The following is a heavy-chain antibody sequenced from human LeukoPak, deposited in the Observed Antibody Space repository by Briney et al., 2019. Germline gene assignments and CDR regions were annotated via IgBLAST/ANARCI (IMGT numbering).Heavy chain of an antibody. J-gene: IGHJ4*02. Sequence: ASVKVSCKASGYTFTSYYMHWVRQAPGQGLEWMGWMNPNSGNTGYAQKFQGRVTTTRNTSISTAYMELSSLRSEDTAVYYCASSSRGTWFGESTYYFDYWGQGTLVTVSS. D-gene: IGHD3-10*01. CDR1: GYTFTSYY. CDR2: MNPNSGNT. V-gene: IGHV1-8*02. CDR3: ASSSRGTWFGESTYYFDY.